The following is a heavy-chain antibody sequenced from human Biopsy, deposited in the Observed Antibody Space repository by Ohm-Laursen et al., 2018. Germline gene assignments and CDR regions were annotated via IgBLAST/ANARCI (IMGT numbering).Heavy chain of an antibody. J-gene: IGHJ4*02. CDR3: ARDRRDWQHFFDY. D-gene: IGHD3-3*02. CDR1: GFSFTGYY. Sequence: ASVKVSCKASGFSFTGYYIHWVRQAPGQGLEWMGWISPYNDKTSYPPKLQDRVTMTADTSTNTAHMELRSLRSDDTAVYYCARDRRDWQHFFDYWGQGTEVIVSS. CDR2: ISPYNDKT. V-gene: IGHV1-18*04.